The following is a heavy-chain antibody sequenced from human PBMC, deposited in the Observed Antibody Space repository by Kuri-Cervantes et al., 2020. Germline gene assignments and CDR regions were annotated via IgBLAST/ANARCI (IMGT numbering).Heavy chain of an antibody. V-gene: IGHV3-30*01. J-gene: IGHJ4*02. D-gene: IGHD2-15*01. Sequence: GESLKISCAASGFTFSSYALHWVRQAPGKGLEWVAVISYDGGNKYYAESLKGRFTISRDNSKNTLFLQMNSLRTEDTAVYYCARNSGYCSGGSCYSSFDHWGQGTLVTVSS. CDR2: ISYDGGNK. CDR3: ARNSGYCSGGSCYSSFDH. CDR1: GFTFSSYA.